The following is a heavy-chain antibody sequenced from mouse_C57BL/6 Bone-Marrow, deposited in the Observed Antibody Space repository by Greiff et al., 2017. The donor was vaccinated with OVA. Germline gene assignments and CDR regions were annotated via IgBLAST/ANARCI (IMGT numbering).Heavy chain of an antibody. CDR2: ISSGSSNI. J-gene: IGHJ4*01. V-gene: IGHV5-17*01. Sequence: DVKLVESGGGLVKPGGSLKLSCAASGFTFRDYGMPWVRQAPEKGLEWVAYISSGSSNIYYADTVTGRFTISRDNAKNTLFLQMTSLRSENTAMDYCARPLGYYAMDYWGQGTSVTVSS. D-gene: IGHD3-1*01. CDR1: GFTFRDYG. CDR3: ARPLGYYAMDY.